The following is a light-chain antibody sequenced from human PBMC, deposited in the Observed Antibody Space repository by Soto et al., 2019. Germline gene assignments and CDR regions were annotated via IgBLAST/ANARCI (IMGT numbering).Light chain of an antibody. CDR3: QQSYSTPWT. CDR2: AAS. Sequence: DIQMTQSPSSMSASVGHRVTITCGASQSISSYLNWYQQKPGKAPKLLIYAASSLQSGVPSRFSGNGSGTDFTLTISSLQTEDFATYYCQQSYSTPWTFGQGTKVDIK. J-gene: IGKJ1*01. V-gene: IGKV1-39*01. CDR1: QSISSY.